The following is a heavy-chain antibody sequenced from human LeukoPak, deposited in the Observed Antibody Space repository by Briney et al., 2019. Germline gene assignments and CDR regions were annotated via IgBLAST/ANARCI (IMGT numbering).Heavy chain of an antibody. CDR2: INPNSGGT. V-gene: IGHV1-2*02. CDR3: ARPNLDPYYFDY. J-gene: IGHJ4*02. CDR1: GYTFTGYY. Sequence: ASVKVSCKASGYTFTGYYMHWVRQAPGQVLEWMGWINPNSGGTNYAQKFQGRVTMTRDTSISTAYMELSRLRSDDTAVYYCARPNLDPYYFDYWGQGTLVTVSS.